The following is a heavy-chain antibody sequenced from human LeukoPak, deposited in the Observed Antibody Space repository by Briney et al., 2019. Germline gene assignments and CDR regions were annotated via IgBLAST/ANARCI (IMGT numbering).Heavy chain of an antibody. J-gene: IGHJ5*02. CDR3: ARGLGRRAHYYGSGSANWFDP. CDR1: GGSISSHY. CDR2: MHYRGNT. Sequence: SETLSLTCTVSGGSISSHYWSWIRQSPGKGLEWIGFMHYRGNTNSNPSLRSRVTISMDTSKNQFSLKLSSVTAADTAVYYCARGLGRRAHYYGSGSANWFDPWGQGTLVTVSS. D-gene: IGHD3-10*01. V-gene: IGHV4-59*11.